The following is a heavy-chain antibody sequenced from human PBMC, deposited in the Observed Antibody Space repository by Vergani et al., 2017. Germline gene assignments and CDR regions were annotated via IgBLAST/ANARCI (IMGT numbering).Heavy chain of an antibody. J-gene: IGHJ4*02. CDR2: ISGSGGST. CDR1: GFTFSSYA. D-gene: IGHD3-3*01. Sequence: VQLVESGGGVVQPGRSLRLSCAASGFTFSSYAMSWVRQAPGKGLEWVSAISGSGGSTYYADSVKGRFTISRDNSKNTLYLQMNSLRAEDTAVYYCAKDDDFWSGYGDYWGQGTLVTVSS. V-gene: IGHV3-23*04. CDR3: AKDDDFWSGYGDY.